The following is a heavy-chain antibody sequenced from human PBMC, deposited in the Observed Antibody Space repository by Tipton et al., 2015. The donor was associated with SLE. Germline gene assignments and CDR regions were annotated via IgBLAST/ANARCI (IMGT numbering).Heavy chain of an antibody. J-gene: IGHJ4*02. CDR2: IYYSGST. CDR1: GGSISSSSYY. V-gene: IGHV4-39*07. Sequence: TLSLTCTVSGGSISSSSYYWGWIRQPPGKGLEWIGSIYYSGSTYYNPSLKSRVTISVDTSKNQFSLKLSSVTAADTAVYYCARMGPVKGLQGSYYFDYWGQGTLVTVSS. CDR3: ARMGPVKGLQGSYYFDY. D-gene: IGHD4-11*01.